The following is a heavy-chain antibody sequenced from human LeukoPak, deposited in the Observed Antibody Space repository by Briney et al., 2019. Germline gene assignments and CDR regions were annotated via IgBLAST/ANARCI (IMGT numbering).Heavy chain of an antibody. CDR2: IKYDDPVK. Sequence: PGGSLRLSCAASGFTFSNYAMSRVRQSPEKGLEFVANIKYDDPVKNYMDSVKVRFTISRDNPSNSVYLQMDSLRPADTALYYCARDPDSSAFDSWGQGDQVTVSS. V-gene: IGHV3-7*01. CDR1: GFTFSNYA. CDR3: ARDPDSSAFDS. D-gene: IGHD2-15*01. J-gene: IGHJ5*01.